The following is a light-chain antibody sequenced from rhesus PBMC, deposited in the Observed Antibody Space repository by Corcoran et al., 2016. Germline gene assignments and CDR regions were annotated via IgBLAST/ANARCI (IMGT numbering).Light chain of an antibody. V-gene: IGKV1-43*01. Sequence: ASAGDRVTITCRASQGISTYLNWYQQKPGKAPKRLIYAASSLESGVPSRFSGSGSGTEFTLTISSLQPEDFVTYYCLQYNSNPWTFGQGTKVEIK. CDR1: QGISTY. J-gene: IGKJ1*01. CDR3: LQYNSNPWT. CDR2: AAS.